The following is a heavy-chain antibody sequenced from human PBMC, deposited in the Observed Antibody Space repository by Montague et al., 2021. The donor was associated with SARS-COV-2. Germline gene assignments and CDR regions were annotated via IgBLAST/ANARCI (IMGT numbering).Heavy chain of an antibody. V-gene: IGHV4-59*08. Sequence: SETLSLTCTVSGGSIDRFLWSWIRQTPGKGLEWIAYIFDCGNSNYNPSLKSRVSASVDTSKNQFSLNLTSVTAADTAVYYCARRLMGDLVADWFFDVWGRGTLVTVSS. CDR1: GGSIDRFL. CDR3: ARRLMGDLVADWFFDV. J-gene: IGHJ2*01. CDR2: IFDCGNS. D-gene: IGHD2-21*02.